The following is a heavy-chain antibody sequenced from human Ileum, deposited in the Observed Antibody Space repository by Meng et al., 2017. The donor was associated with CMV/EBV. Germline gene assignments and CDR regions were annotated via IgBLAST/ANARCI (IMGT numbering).Heavy chain of an antibody. CDR2: ISGSGIST. CDR1: GFTFSSYA. CDR3: ASRNCRGTSCSTPFDY. J-gene: IGHJ4*02. D-gene: IGHD2-2*02. V-gene: IGHV3-64*02. Sequence: GGSLRLSCAASGFTFSSYAFHWVRQAPGKKLEYVSAISGSGISTYYADSVKGRFTISRDNSKNTLYLQMGSLRVEDMAVYFCASRNCRGTSCSTPFDYWGQGTSVTVSS.